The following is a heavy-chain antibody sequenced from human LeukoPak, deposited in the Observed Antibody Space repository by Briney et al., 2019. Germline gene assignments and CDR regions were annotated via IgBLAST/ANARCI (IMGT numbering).Heavy chain of an antibody. J-gene: IGHJ4*02. V-gene: IGHV4-61*01. CDR3: ARVSRVVRESAIDY. CDR2: IYYSGST. D-gene: IGHD3-10*01. Sequence: SETLSLTCTVSGGSISSSSYYWSWIRQPPGKGLEWIGYIYYSGSTNYNPSLKSRVTISVDTSKNQFSLKLSSVTAADTAVYYCARVSRVVRESAIDYWGQGTLVTVSS. CDR1: GGSISSSSYY.